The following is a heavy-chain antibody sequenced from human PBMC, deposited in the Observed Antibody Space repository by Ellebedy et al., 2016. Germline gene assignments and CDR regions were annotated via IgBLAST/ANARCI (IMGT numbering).Heavy chain of an antibody. CDR1: GFTFSSYA. CDR2: ISSSGSTI. CDR3: ARVVDDWAPSFTDY. Sequence: GGSLRLSCAASGFTFSSYAMSWIRQAPGKGLEWVSYISSSGSTIYYADSVKGRFTISKDNAKNSLYLQMNSLRAEDTAVYYCARVVDDWAPSFTDYWGQGTLVTVSS. D-gene: IGHD3-9*01. J-gene: IGHJ4*02. V-gene: IGHV3-11*01.